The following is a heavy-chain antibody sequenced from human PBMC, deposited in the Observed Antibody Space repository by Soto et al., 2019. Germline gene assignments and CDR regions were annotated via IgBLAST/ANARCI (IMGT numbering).Heavy chain of an antibody. J-gene: IGHJ4*02. Sequence: QVQLQQWGAGLLKPSETLSLTCAVYGGSFSTYWWSWIRQPPGKGLEWIGEINHSGSANYNPSLKTRAPSSVDPSRSEFSLKLSSVPAADTAVYYCARSGDLFDYWGQGTLVTASS. CDR1: GGSFSTYW. V-gene: IGHV4-34*02. CDR3: ARSGDLFDY. CDR2: INHSGSA. D-gene: IGHD3-10*01.